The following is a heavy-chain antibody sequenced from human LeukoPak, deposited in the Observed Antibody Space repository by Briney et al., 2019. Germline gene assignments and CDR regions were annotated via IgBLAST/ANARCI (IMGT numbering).Heavy chain of an antibody. V-gene: IGHV1-2*02. Sequence: ASVKVSCKASGYTFTDYYLHWVRQAPGQGLEWMGWINPNSGGTNYAQKFQGRVTMTRDTSISTAYMELSRLRSDDTAVYYCARDQRQQLSDAFDIWGQGTMVTVSS. D-gene: IGHD6-13*01. J-gene: IGHJ3*02. CDR1: GYTFTDYY. CDR3: ARDQRQQLSDAFDI. CDR2: INPNSGGT.